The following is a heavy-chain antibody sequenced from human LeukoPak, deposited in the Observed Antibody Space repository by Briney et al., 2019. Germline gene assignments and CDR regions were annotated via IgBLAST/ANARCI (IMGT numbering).Heavy chain of an antibody. CDR2: INTNTGNP. CDR1: GYTFTSYA. D-gene: IGHD6-13*01. CDR3: ARGGSSSWYSFWTPSVFGQLFDY. V-gene: IGHV7-4-1*02. Sequence: RASVKVSCKASGYTFTSYAMNWVRQAPGQGLEWMGWINTNTGNPTYAQGFTGRFVFSLDTSVSTAYLQISSLKAEDTAVYYCARGGSSSWYSFWTPSVFGQLFDYWGQGTLVTVSS. J-gene: IGHJ4*02.